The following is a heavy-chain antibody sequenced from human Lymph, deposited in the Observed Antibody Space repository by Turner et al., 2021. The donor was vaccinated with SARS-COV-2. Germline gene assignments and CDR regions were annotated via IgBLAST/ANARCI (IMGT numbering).Heavy chain of an antibody. V-gene: IGHV1-69*04. CDR3: ARGRLDSFGGGYYSWFDP. CDR2: IIPILGIA. D-gene: IGHD1-26*01. J-gene: IGHJ5*02. Sequence: QVQLVQSGDEVKKPGSSVKLSCKASGVTFSSYAINWVRQAPGQGLEWMGRIIPILGIANYEQKFQGRVTITADKATSTAYMELSSLRSEDTAVYYCARGRLDSFGGGYYSWFDPWGQGTLVIVSS. CDR1: GVTFSSYA.